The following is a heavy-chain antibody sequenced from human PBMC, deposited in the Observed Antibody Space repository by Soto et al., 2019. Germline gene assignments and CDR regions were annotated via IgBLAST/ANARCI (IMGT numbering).Heavy chain of an antibody. CDR2: IYSGGST. Sequence: EVQLVETGGGLIQPGGSLRLSCAASGFTVSSNYMSWVRQAPGKGLEWVSVIYSGGSTYYADSVKGRFTISRDNSKNTMYLQMNRLRDEDTAVYYCARFGGNDWNYYCYGMDVWGQVTTVTVSS. J-gene: IGHJ6*02. V-gene: IGHV3-53*02. CDR3: ARFGGNDWNYYCYGMDV. D-gene: IGHD3-9*01. CDR1: GFTVSSNY.